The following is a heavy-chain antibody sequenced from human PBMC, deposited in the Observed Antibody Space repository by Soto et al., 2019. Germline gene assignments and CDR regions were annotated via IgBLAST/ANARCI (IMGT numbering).Heavy chain of an antibody. CDR3: AHRTGFDY. J-gene: IGHJ4*02. CDR2: ISGSGGGT. CDR1: GYTFSSFD. V-gene: IGHV3-23*01. Sequence: EVQLWESGGGLVQPGWSLRLSCAVSGYTFSSFDMSWVRQAPGKGLEWVSTISGSGGGTNYADSVKGRFTISRDISTYTVYLQMNSLRAEDPAVYYCAHRTGFDYWGQGALVTVSS.